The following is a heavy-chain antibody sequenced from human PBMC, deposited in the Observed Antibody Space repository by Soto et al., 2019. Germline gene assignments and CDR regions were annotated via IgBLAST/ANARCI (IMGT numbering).Heavy chain of an antibody. CDR3: ARDYSDRVFDY. Sequence: QVQLVESGGGVVQPGRSLRLSCAASGFTFSSYAMHWVRQAPGKGLEWVAVISYDGSNKYYADSVKGRFTISRDNSKNMLYLQMNSLRAEDTAVYYCARDYSDRVFDYWGQGTLVTVSS. D-gene: IGHD2-21*01. CDR2: ISYDGSNK. V-gene: IGHV3-30-3*01. CDR1: GFTFSSYA. J-gene: IGHJ4*02.